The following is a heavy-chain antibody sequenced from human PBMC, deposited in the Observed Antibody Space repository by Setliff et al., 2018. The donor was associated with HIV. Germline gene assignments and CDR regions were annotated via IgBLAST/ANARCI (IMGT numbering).Heavy chain of an antibody. D-gene: IGHD3-3*01. CDR3: ARGSYRGSGFFVRYFDF. Sequence: SETLSLTCTVSGGSASNSRYYWAWIRQPPGKGLEYIGSIYYNEKTYYSPSLKGRVTISIDTSKNQFCLRLTSVTAADTAVYYCARGSYRGSGFFVRYFDFWGQGSLVTVSS. J-gene: IGHJ4*02. CDR2: IYYNEKT. CDR1: GGSASNSRYY. V-gene: IGHV4-39*07.